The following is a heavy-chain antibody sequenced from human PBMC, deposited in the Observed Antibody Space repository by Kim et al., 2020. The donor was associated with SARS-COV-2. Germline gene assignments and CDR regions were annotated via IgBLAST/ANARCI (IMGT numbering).Heavy chain of an antibody. V-gene: IGHV3-9*01. CDR3: AKDSEAFDI. CDR2: GSI. J-gene: IGHJ3*02. Sequence: GSIGYADSVKGRFTISRDNAKNSLYLQMNSLRAEDTALYYCAKDSEAFDIWGQGTMVTVSS.